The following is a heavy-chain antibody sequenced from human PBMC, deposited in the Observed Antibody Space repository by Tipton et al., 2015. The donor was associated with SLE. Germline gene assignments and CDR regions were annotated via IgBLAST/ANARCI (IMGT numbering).Heavy chain of an antibody. CDR3: ARQMAGGDHGSWYFDL. Sequence: LRLSCTVSGGSISNYYWSWIRQSPGKGLEWIGYIYYSGHTDYNPSLKNRVTMSVDTSKNQFSLKLNSVTAADAAIYYCARQMAGGDHGSWYFDLWGRGTLVTVSS. V-gene: IGHV4-59*12. D-gene: IGHD5-24*01. CDR1: GGSISNYY. CDR2: IYYSGHT. J-gene: IGHJ2*01.